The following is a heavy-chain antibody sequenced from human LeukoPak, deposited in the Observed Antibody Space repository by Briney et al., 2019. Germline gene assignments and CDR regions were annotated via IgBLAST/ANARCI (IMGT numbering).Heavy chain of an antibody. Sequence: SVKVSCKASGGTFSSYAISWVRQAPGQGLEWMGGIIPIFGTANYAQKLQGRVTITADESTSTAYMELSSLRSEDTAVYYCARTIINLNYFDYWGQGTLVTVSS. J-gene: IGHJ4*02. CDR1: GGTFSSYA. D-gene: IGHD3-9*01. V-gene: IGHV1-69*01. CDR2: IIPIFGTA. CDR3: ARTIINLNYFDY.